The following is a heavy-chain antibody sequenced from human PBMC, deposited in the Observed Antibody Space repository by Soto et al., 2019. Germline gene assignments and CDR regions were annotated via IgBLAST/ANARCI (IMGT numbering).Heavy chain of an antibody. CDR1: GGSVSSGSYF. V-gene: IGHV4-61*01. Sequence: SETLSLTCSVSGGSVSSGSYFWSWIRQPPGKGLGWIGYIYDSGSTNYNPSLKSRVTISVDTSKNQFSLKLSSVTAADTAVYYCAGGLYSSGWNKDYWGQGTLVTVSS. CDR2: IYDSGST. D-gene: IGHD6-19*01. J-gene: IGHJ4*02. CDR3: AGGLYSSGWNKDY.